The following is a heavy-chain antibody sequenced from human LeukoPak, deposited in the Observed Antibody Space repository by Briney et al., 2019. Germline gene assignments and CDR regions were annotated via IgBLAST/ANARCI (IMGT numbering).Heavy chain of an antibody. CDR3: TRQGATRDWFDP. V-gene: IGHV3-73*01. CDR1: GFTFSGSA. CDR2: IRSKANSYAT. Sequence: GGSLKLSCAASGFTFSGSAMHWVRQASGKGLEWAGRIRSKANSYATAYAASVKGRFTISRDDSKNTAYLQMNSLKTEDTAVYYCTRQGATRDWFDPWGQGTLVTVSS. J-gene: IGHJ5*02. D-gene: IGHD1-26*01.